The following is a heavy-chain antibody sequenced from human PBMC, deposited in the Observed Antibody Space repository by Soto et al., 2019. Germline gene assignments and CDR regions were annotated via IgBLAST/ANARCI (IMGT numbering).Heavy chain of an antibody. CDR1: GFTFDDYA. D-gene: IGHD2-21*02. Sequence: GGSLRLSCAASGFTFDDYAMHWVRQPPGKGLEWVSGISWNSGSIDYADSVKGRFTISRDNAKNSLFLQMSSLRAEDTAVYYCANGRGIVVVTKWYSFYSRAGGSW. J-gene: IGHJ5*01. CDR2: ISWNSGSI. V-gene: IGHV3-9*01. CDR3: ANGRGIVVVTKWYSFYSRAGGS.